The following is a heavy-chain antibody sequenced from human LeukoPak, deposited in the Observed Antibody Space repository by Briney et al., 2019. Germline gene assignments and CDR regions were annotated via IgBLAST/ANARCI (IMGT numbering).Heavy chain of an antibody. J-gene: IGHJ6*03. CDR1: GGSISSYY. CDR2: IYYSGST. Sequence: SETLSLTCTVSGGSISSYYWSWIRQPPGKGLEWIGYIYYSGSTNYNPSLKSRVTISVDTSKNQFSLKLSSVTAADTAVYYCARDAPYGYAYYYYYYYMDVWGKGTTVTVSS. CDR3: ARDAPYGYAYYYYYYYMDV. D-gene: IGHD5-18*01. V-gene: IGHV4-4*08.